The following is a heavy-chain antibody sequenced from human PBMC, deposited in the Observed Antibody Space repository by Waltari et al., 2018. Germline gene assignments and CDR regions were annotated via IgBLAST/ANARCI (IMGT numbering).Heavy chain of an antibody. V-gene: IGHV4-4*07. Sequence: QVQLQESGPGLVKPSETLSLTCTVSGGSISSYYWSWIRQPAGKGLEWIGRIYTSGSTNDNPSLKSRVTMSVDTSKNQFSLKLSSVTAADTAVYYCAREGPYYYDSSGYFYFDYWGQGTLVTVSS. J-gene: IGHJ4*02. CDR3: AREGPYYYDSSGYFYFDY. CDR2: IYTSGST. CDR1: GGSISSYY. D-gene: IGHD3-22*01.